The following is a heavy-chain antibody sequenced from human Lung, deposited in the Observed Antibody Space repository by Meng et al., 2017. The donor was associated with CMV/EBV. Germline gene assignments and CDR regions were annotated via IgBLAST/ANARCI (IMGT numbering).Heavy chain of an antibody. CDR3: ARGEARYCSGGSCKSVDY. V-gene: IGHV3-48*04. CDR1: GFTFSSYS. CDR2: ISSSSSTI. D-gene: IGHD2-15*01. Sequence: GESLKISCAASGFTFSSYSMNWVRQAPGKGLEWVSYISSSSSTIYYADSVKGRFTISRDNAKNSLYLQMNSLRAEDTAVYYCARGEARYCSGGSCKSVDYWGQGTRGT. J-gene: IGHJ4*02.